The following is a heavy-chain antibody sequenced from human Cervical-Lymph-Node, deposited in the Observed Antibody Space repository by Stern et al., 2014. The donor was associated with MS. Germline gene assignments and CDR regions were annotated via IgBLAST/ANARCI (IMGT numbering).Heavy chain of an antibody. J-gene: IGHJ2*01. CDR2: FDPEDGET. CDR1: GYTLTELS. D-gene: IGHD6-13*01. CDR3: ATDGSDSSSWPFDL. V-gene: IGHV1-24*01. Sequence: QVQLVQSGAEVKKPGASVKVSCKASGYTLTELSMHWVRQAPGKGLEWMGGFDPEDGETIYAQKFQGRVTMTEDTSTDTAYMELSSLRSEDTAVYSCATDGSDSSSWPFDLGGRGTLVTVSS.